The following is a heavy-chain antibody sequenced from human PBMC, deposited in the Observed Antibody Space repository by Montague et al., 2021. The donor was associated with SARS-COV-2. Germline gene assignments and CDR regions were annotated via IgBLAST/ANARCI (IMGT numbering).Heavy chain of an antibody. Sequence: SETLSLTCTVSGGYINYYYWTWIRQPPGKELEWIGYIHYNGTTNYNPSLKSRVTISVDTSKNQFSLKLSSVTAADTAVYYCARVTTKRTRYGSGSYRGFDAFDIWGQGTMVTVSS. V-gene: IGHV4-59*08. CDR2: IHYNGTT. CDR3: ARVTTKRTRYGSGSYRGFDAFDI. CDR1: GGYINYYY. D-gene: IGHD3-10*01. J-gene: IGHJ3*02.